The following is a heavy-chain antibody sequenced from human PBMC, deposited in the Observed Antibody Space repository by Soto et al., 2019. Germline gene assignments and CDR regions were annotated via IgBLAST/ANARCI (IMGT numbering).Heavy chain of an antibody. CDR3: ARGGESREWLIYFEH. Sequence: QVHLVQSGSEVKKPGSSVKVSCKSSGDTSSSYAINWVRQAPGQGLEWMGGIIPMIGPPKYAPKYQGRVTITADESTSTAYLEMSSLRPDDKAVYFCARGGESREWLIYFEHWGLGTLVNVS. D-gene: IGHD5-12*01. J-gene: IGHJ4*02. CDR1: GDTSSSYA. V-gene: IGHV1-69*01. CDR2: IIPMIGPP.